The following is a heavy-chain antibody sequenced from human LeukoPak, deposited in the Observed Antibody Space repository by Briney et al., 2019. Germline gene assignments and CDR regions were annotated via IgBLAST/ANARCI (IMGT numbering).Heavy chain of an antibody. J-gene: IGHJ3*02. CDR3: AAPSDISHAFDI. D-gene: IGHD3-9*01. Sequence: PGGSLRLSCAASGFTFSSYAMHWVRQAPGKGLEYVSAISSNGGSTYYANSVKGRFTISRDNSKNTLYLQMGSLRAEDMAVYYCAAPSDISHAFDIWGQGTMVTVSS. V-gene: IGHV3-64*01. CDR2: ISSNGGST. CDR1: GFTFSSYA.